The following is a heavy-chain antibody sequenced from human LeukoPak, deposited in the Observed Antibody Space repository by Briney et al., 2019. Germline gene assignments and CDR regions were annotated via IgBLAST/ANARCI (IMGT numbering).Heavy chain of an antibody. D-gene: IGHD3-9*01. CDR2: IYYSGST. J-gene: IGHJ4*02. CDR3: ARSRPNYDILTGYYDY. CDR1: GGSISSYY. Sequence: SETLSLTCTVSGGSISSYYWSWIRQPPGKGLEWIGYIYYSGSTNYNPSLKSRVTISVDTSKNQFSLKLSSVTAADTAVYYCARSRPNYDILTGYYDYWGQGTLVTVSS. V-gene: IGHV4-59*01.